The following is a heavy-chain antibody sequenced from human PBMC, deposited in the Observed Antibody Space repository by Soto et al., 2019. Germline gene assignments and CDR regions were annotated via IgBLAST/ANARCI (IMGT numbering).Heavy chain of an antibody. CDR2: INHSGST. D-gene: IGHD5-18*01. V-gene: IGHV4-34*01. J-gene: IGHJ6*02. CDR1: GGSFSGYY. Sequence: SETLSLTCAVYGGSFSGYYWSWIRQPPGKGLEWIGEINHSGSTNYNPSLKSRVTISVDTSKNQFSLKLSSVTAADTAVYYCARSYTAMAQHYYYYGMDVWGQGTTVTVSS. CDR3: ARSYTAMAQHYYYYGMDV.